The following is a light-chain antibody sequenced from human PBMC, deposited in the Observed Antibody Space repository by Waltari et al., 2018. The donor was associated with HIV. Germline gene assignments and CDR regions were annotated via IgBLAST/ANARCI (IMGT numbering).Light chain of an antibody. CDR3: QQYFSNPRT. CDR1: TSVLHSSNRNNY. J-gene: IGKJ1*01. Sequence: DIVMNQSPDSLVVSLGERATINCKSSTSVLHSSNRNNYLAWYQQKPGQPPKLLIYWASSRGSGVPDRVSGSGSGTDFTLTISSLQAEDVAVYYCQQYFSNPRTFGQGTKVEIK. V-gene: IGKV4-1*01. CDR2: WAS.